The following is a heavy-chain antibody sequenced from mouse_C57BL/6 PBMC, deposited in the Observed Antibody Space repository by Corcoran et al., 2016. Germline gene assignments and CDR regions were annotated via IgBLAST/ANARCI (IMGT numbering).Heavy chain of an antibody. CDR2: INTYSGVP. J-gene: IGHJ2*01. D-gene: IGHD1-2*01. CDR1: GYTFTTYG. CDR3: ARWGTTALDY. Sequence: QIQLVQSGPELKKPGETVKISCEASGYTFTTYGMSWVKQAPGKGLKWMGWINTYSGVPTYADDFKGRFAFSLETSASTAYLRINNLKNEDTATYFCARWGTTALDYWGQGTTLTVSS. V-gene: IGHV9-3*01.